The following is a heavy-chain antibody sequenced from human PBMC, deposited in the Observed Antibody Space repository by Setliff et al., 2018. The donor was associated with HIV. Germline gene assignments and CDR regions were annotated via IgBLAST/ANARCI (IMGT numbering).Heavy chain of an antibody. D-gene: IGHD3-3*01. CDR2: SYYSGST. CDR3: ARSYYNFANGYYYYYYMDV. V-gene: IGHV4-39*07. Sequence: PSETLSLTCTVSGGSIRGSNYYWAWIRQPPGKGLEWIGSSYYSGSTNYNPSLKSRVTISVDTSKNQFSLKLSSVTAADTAVYYCARSYYNFANGYYYYYYMDVWGKGTTVTV. CDR1: GGSIRGSNYY. J-gene: IGHJ6*03.